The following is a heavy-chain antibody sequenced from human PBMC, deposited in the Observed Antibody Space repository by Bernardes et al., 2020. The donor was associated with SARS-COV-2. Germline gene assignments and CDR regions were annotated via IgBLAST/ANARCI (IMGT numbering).Heavy chain of an antibody. CDR3: AGSSCGIDCYIGGLRSWDYGMDV. CDR1: GGSISSHNYY. V-gene: IGHV4-39*01. Sequence: SETLSLTCTVSGGSISSHNYYWGWIRQPHGKGLEWIGSIYSSGSSYYNPSLQSRVSESMDTSKNQFSLRLSFVTAADTAVYYCAGSSCGIDCYIGGLRSWDYGMDVWGQGTTVTVSS. J-gene: IGHJ6*02. D-gene: IGHD2-21*02. CDR2: IYSSGSS.